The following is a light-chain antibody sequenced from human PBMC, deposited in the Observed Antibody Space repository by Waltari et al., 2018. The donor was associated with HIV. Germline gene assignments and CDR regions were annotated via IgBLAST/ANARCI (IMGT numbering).Light chain of an antibody. CDR1: ALAKTS. CDR3: YFAADNKAS. Sequence: SYDLTPPSSVSVSPGQTARLTCSGSALAKTSARWFQQKPAQAPVLVICRHSDRPSGIPERFSGSSSGTTVPLSISGAQVEDEGDYFCYFAADNKASFGGGTKLTVL. CDR2: RHS. V-gene: IGLV3-27*01. J-gene: IGLJ2*01.